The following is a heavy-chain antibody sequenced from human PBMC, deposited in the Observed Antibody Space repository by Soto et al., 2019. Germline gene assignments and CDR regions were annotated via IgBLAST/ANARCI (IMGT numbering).Heavy chain of an antibody. D-gene: IGHD1-1*01. V-gene: IGHV1-18*01. CDR3: ARGRYGDY. J-gene: IGHJ4*02. Sequence: QVHLVQSGAEVKKPGASVKVSCKGSGYAFTTYGITWVRQAPGQGLEGMGWISADNGNTNYSQKLQGRVTVTRDTSTSTAYMELRSLRSDATAVYYCARGRYGDYWGQGALVTVSS. CDR2: ISADNGNT. CDR1: GYAFTTYG.